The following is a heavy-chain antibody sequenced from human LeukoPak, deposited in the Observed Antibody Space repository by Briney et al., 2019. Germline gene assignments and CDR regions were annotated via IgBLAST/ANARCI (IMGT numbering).Heavy chain of an antibody. CDR2: IIPIFGTA. CDR1: GGTFSNYA. CDR3: ARGSSGDTAVFTAPVFVPPGGFDY. D-gene: IGHD5-18*01. Sequence: SVKVSCKASGGTFSNYAFSWVRQAPGQGLEWMGGIIPIFGTAKYAQRFQGRVTITADESTSTVYMELSGLRSEDTAVYYCARGSSGDTAVFTAPVFVPPGGFDYWGQGTLVTVSS. J-gene: IGHJ4*02. V-gene: IGHV1-69*13.